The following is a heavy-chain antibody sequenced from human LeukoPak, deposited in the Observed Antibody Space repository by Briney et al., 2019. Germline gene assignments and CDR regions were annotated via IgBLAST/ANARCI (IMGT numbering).Heavy chain of an antibody. CDR2: IVTKTSGGTT. Sequence: GESLRLSCGASGFSFSDAWMSWVRQAPGKGLEWIGRIVTKTSGGTTDYIAPVKGRFTISRDDSKNMLYLQMSSLKTEDTAVYYCTTISAIFGVVIPDYWGQGTLVTVFS. V-gene: IGHV3-15*04. J-gene: IGHJ4*02. CDR3: TTISAIFGVVIPDY. CDR1: GFSFSDAW. D-gene: IGHD3-3*01.